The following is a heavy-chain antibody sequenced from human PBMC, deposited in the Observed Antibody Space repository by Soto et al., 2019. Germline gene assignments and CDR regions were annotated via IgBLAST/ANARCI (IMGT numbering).Heavy chain of an antibody. CDR1: GGSLSGYY. V-gene: IGHV4-34*01. CDR2: INHSGST. D-gene: IGHD1-26*01. J-gene: IGHJ4*02. Sequence: SETLSLTCAVYGGSLSGYYWSWIRQPPGKGLEWIGEINHSGSTNYNPSLKSRVTISVDTSKNQFSLKLSSVTAADTAVYYCARRRMYSGFDYWGQGTLVTVSS. CDR3: ARRRMYSGFDY.